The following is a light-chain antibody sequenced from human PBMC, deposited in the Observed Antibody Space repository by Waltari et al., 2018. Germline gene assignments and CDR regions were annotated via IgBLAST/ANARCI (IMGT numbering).Light chain of an antibody. J-gene: IGLJ2*01. Sequence: QSALTQPRSVSGSPGQSVTVPCTGPSTNVRSYQYTSCYQHHPGRSPKLLIFDANKRPSGVPDRFSGSKSDNTASLTISGLRPEDEAYYYCCSSVVSYTVVFGGGTKVTVL. CDR2: DAN. CDR3: CSSVVSYTVV. CDR1: STNVRSYQY. V-gene: IGLV2-11*01.